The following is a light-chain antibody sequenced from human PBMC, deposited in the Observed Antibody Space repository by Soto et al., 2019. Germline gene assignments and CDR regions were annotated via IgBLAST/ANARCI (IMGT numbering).Light chain of an antibody. J-gene: IGKJ1*01. CDR2: GAS. CDR1: QSVSSY. V-gene: IGKV3-20*01. Sequence: EIVLTQSPGTLSLSPGERATLSCRASQSVSSYLAWYQQKPGQAPRLLIYGASSRATGIPDRFSGSGSGADFTLTISRLEPEDFAVYYCQQYGSSPETFGQGTNVEI. CDR3: QQYGSSPET.